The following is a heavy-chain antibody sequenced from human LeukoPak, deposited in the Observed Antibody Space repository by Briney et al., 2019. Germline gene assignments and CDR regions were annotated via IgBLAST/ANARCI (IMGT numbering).Heavy chain of an antibody. J-gene: IGHJ2*01. CDR1: GGSISSGGYS. V-gene: IGHV4-30-2*01. CDR3: ARGESTMVRGVIILPAGYFDL. D-gene: IGHD3-10*01. Sequence: LSETLSLTCAVSGGSISSGGYSWSWIRQPPGKGLEWIGYIYHSGSTYYNPSLKSRVTISVDRSKNQFSLKLSSVTAADTAVYYCARGESTMVRGVIILPAGYFDLWGRGTLVTVSS. CDR2: IYHSGST.